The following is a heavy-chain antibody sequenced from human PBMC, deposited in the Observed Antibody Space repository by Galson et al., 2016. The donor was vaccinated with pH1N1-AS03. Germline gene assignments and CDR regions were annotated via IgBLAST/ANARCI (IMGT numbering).Heavy chain of an antibody. CDR3: ARVLTPGYFHTMDV. CDR1: GDSVRGGHW. J-gene: IGHJ6*02. Sequence: ETLSLPCAVSGDSVRGGHWWTWVRQSPGKGLEWIGYIYLRGSTDYNPSLADRVIISADRSTNDFSLTLSSVTAADTAVYYCARVLTPGYFHTMDVWGRGTTVTVSS. D-gene: IGHD2/OR15-2a*01. CDR2: IYLRGST. V-gene: IGHV4-4*02.